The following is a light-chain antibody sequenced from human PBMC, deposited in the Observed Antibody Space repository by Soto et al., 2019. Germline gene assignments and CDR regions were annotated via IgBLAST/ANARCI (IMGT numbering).Light chain of an antibody. CDR3: CSYTSSADLV. Sequence: QSVLTQPASVSGAPGQSITISCSGNSNDIGGYNYVSWYQQHPGKVPKVIIYGVSNRPSGVSNRFTGSKSGNTASLTISGLQAEDEADYYCCSYTSSADLVFGGGTKLTVL. V-gene: IGLV2-14*01. J-gene: IGLJ3*02. CDR2: GVS. CDR1: SNDIGGYNY.